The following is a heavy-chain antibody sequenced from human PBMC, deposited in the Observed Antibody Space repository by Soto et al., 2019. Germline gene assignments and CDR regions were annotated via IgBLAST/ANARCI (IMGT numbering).Heavy chain of an antibody. CDR2: IYHSEST. CDR3: ARDDHIVVVPTSLGATDV. V-gene: IGHV4-4*02. CDR1: GGSISSNKW. D-gene: IGHD2-2*01. Sequence: PSETLSLTCAVYGGSISSNKWWSWVRQPPGKGLEGIGEIYHSESTNYNPSLKSRVTISLDKSKNQFSLKLTSVTAADSAVYYCARDDHIVVVPTSLGATDVWGQGTTVPVSS. J-gene: IGHJ6*02.